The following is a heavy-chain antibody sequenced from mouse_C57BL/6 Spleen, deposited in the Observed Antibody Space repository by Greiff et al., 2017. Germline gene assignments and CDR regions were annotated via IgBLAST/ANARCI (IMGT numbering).Heavy chain of an antibody. CDR1: GYTFTSYW. CDR3: ARFITTVGAHDY. V-gene: IGHV1-69*01. CDR2: IDPSDSYT. J-gene: IGHJ2*01. D-gene: IGHD1-1*01. Sequence: QVQLQQPGAELVMPGASVKLSCKASGYTFTSYWLHWVKQRPGQGLEWIGGIDPSDSYTNYNQKFKGKSTLTVDKSSSTAYMQRSSLTSEDSAVYYGARFITTVGAHDYWGQGTTLTVSS.